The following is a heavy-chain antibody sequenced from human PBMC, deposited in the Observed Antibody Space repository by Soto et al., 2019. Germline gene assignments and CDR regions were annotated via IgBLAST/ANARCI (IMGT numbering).Heavy chain of an antibody. D-gene: IGHD1-26*01. CDR1: GGSISSTDW. J-gene: IGHJ4*02. Sequence: QVQLQESGPGLVKPSGTLSLTCAVSGGSISSTDWWSWVRQPPGKWLEWIGEIYHGGSPNYNPSLRSRITITVDSSKNQFSLKLTSVTAADTAVYYCASSKSGGSYYFDYWGQGTLVTVSS. CDR3: ASSKSGGSYYFDY. CDR2: IYHGGSP. V-gene: IGHV4-4*02.